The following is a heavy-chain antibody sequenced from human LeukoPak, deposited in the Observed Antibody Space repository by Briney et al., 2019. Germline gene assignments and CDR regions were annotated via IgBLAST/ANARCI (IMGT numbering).Heavy chain of an antibody. J-gene: IGHJ4*02. V-gene: IGHV3-21*01. CDR3: ARAYVVVPAALDY. CDR2: ISSSSSYI. CDR1: GFTFSSYS. Sequence: GGSLRLSCAASGFTFSSYSMNWVRQAPGEGLEWVSSISSSSSYIYYADSVKGRFTISRGNAKNSLYLQMNSLRAEDTAVYYCARAYVVVPAALDYWGQGTLVTVSS. D-gene: IGHD2-2*01.